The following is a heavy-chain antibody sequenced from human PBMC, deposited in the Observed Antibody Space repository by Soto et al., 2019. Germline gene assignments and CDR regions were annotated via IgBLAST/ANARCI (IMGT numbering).Heavy chain of an antibody. V-gene: IGHV3-30*18. D-gene: IGHD5-12*01. CDR1: GFTFSSYC. CDR2: ISYDGSNK. CDR3: AKDLAATMSYYGMDV. Sequence: QVQLVESGGGVVQPGRALRLSCAASGFTFSSYCMHWVRQAPVKGLEWVAVISYDGSNKYYADSVKGRFTISRDNSKNTLYLQMNSLRAEDTAVYYCAKDLAATMSYYGMDVWGPGTTVTVSS. J-gene: IGHJ6*02.